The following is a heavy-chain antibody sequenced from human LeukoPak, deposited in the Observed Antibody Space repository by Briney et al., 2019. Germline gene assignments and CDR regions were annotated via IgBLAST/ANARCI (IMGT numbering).Heavy chain of an antibody. D-gene: IGHD3-16*01. CDR1: GGSISSGSYY. J-gene: IGHJ4*02. CDR3: AKVLPEWRSLYYFDY. V-gene: IGHV4-39*07. CDR2: IYSSDGST. Sequence: PSETLSLTCTVSGGSISSGSYYWGWIRQPPGKGLEWIGSIYSSDGSTYYNPSLKSRVTISVDTSKNQFSLKLSSVTAEDTAVYYCAKVLPEWRSLYYFDYWGQGTLVTVSS.